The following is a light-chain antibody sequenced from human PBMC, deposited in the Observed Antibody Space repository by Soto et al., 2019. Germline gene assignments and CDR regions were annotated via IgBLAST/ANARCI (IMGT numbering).Light chain of an antibody. CDR3: QQYETFSGT. CDR1: QSVSGW. J-gene: IGKJ1*01. CDR2: DAS. Sequence: DIEMTQSPSTLSSSVGDTFTVTCRASQSVSGWLAWYQQKPGEAPKLLIYDASALPRGVPSRFSGSGSGTKFTLTIASLQPDDFATYYCQQYETFSGTFGQGTKVDIK. V-gene: IGKV1-5*01.